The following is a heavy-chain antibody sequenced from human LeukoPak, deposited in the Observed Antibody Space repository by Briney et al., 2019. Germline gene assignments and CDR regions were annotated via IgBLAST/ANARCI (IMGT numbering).Heavy chain of an antibody. V-gene: IGHV1-69*04. J-gene: IGHJ4*02. CDR3: ARDQGCSGGSCYRGEYNY. D-gene: IGHD2-15*01. CDR1: GGTFSSYT. Sequence: SVKVSCKASGGTFSSYTISWVRQAPGQGLEWMGRIIPILGIANYAQKFQGRVTMTRDTSISTAYMELSRLRYDDTAVYYCARDQGCSGGSCYRGEYNYWGQGTLVTVSS. CDR2: IIPILGIA.